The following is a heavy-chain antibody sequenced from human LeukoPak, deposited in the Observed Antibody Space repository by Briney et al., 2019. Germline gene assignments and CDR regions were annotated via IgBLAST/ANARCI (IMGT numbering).Heavy chain of an antibody. CDR2: IYSGGST. V-gene: IGHV3-66*04. D-gene: IGHD2-21*02. Sequence: PGGSLRLSCAASGFTVSSNYMSWVRQAPGKGLEWVSVIYSGGSTYYADSVKGRFTISRDNSKNTLYLQMNSLRAEDTAVHHCARRMVTAYFDYWGQGTLVTVSS. J-gene: IGHJ4*02. CDR3: ARRMVTAYFDY. CDR1: GFTVSSNY.